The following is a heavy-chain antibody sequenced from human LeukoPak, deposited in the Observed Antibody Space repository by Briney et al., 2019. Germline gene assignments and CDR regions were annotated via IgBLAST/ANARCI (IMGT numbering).Heavy chain of an antibody. V-gene: IGHV4-59*01. CDR1: GGSISSYY. D-gene: IGHD5-24*01. CDR2: IYYSGST. Sequence: SETLSLTCTFSGGSISSYYWSWIRQAPGKGLEWIGYIYYSGSTNYSPSLKSRVTISVDSSKNQFSLKLSSVTAAETAVYYCAREGRDGYKFDYWGQGTLVTVSS. J-gene: IGHJ4*02. CDR3: AREGRDGYKFDY.